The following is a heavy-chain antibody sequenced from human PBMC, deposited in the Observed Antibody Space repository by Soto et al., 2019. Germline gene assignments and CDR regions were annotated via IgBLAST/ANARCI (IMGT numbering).Heavy chain of an antibody. CDR2: INHAGTT. V-gene: IGHV4-34*01. CDR3: ATGGLFTS. D-gene: IGHD3-10*01. CDR1: GGYFTANY. Sequence: QVQLQQWGAGLLKPSETLSLTCNIYGGYFTANYWSWIRQTPGKGLEWLGEINHAGTTDYNPSVEDRIIISADASKNQFSLKLTAVTAADTATYYCATGGLFTSWGQGTLVTVSS. J-gene: IGHJ5*02.